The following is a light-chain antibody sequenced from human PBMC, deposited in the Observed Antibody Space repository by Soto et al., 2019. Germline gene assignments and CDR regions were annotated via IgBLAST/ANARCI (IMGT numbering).Light chain of an antibody. J-gene: IGKJ1*01. CDR1: QSISSW. V-gene: IGKV1-5*01. CDR3: QKYNSYSGT. CDR2: DAS. Sequence: DIQMTQSPSTLSASVGDRVTITCRASQSISSWLAWYQQKPGKAPKLLIYDASSLESGVPSRFSGSGSGTEFTLTVSSLQPDDFATYYCQKYNSYSGTXGQGTKV.